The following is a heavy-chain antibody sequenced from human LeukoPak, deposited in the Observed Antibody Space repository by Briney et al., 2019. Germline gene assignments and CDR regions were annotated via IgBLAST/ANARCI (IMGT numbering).Heavy chain of an antibody. V-gene: IGHV4-4*07. Sequence: SETLSLTCTVSGGPIYSYDWSWIRQTAGKGLEWIGRLYPGVSTNYNPSLKSRVTMSVDTSKKQFALKLSAVTAADTAVYYCARLNFYDSTGYSPGHYMDVWGKGTTVTVSS. CDR1: GGPIYSYD. CDR3: ARLNFYDSTGYSPGHYMDV. CDR2: LYPGVST. J-gene: IGHJ6*03. D-gene: IGHD3-22*01.